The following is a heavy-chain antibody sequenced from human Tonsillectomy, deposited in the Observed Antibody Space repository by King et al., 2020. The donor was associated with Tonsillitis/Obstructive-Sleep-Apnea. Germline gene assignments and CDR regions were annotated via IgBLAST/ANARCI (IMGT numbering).Heavy chain of an antibody. J-gene: IGHJ4*02. V-gene: IGHV4-39*01. CDR1: GGSLSSSDYY. CDR2: IYYSGST. Sequence: LQLRESGPGLVKPSETLSLTCTVSGGSLSSSDYYWGWIRQPPGKGLECIGSIYYSGSTYYNPSLKSRVTISVDTSKSQFSLKVNSVTAADTAIYYCARHRNDGYISPFDSWGQGTLVTVSS. CDR3: ARHRNDGYISPFDS. D-gene: IGHD5-18*01.